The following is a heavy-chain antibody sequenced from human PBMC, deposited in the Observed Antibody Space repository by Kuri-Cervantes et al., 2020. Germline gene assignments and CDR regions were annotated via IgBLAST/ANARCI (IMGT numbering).Heavy chain of an antibody. V-gene: IGHV1-18*01. J-gene: IGHJ4*02. CDR3: ASTGYQLPFTDY. CDR2: ISAYNGIT. CDR1: GGTFSSYA. D-gene: IGHD2-2*01. Sequence: ASVKVSCKASGGTFSSYAISWVRQAPGQGLEWMGWISAYNGITNYAQKLQGRVTMTTDTSTSTAYLELSSLRSEDTAVYYCASTGYQLPFTDYWGQGTLVTVSS.